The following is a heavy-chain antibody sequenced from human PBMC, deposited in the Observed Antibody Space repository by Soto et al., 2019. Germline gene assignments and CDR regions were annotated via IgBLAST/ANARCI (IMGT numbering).Heavy chain of an antibody. Sequence: QVQLVESGGGVVQPGRSLRLSCAASGFTFSSYTMHWVRQAPGKGLEWVAVISYDGTNKYFADSVNGRFTLSRENSKKTLYLQMNSLTAEDTAVYFCARDRGDYGGDSRSFDIWGQGTMVTVSS. CDR3: ARDRGDYGGDSRSFDI. CDR1: GFTFSSYT. J-gene: IGHJ3*02. CDR2: ISYDGTNK. V-gene: IGHV3-30-3*01. D-gene: IGHD2-21*02.